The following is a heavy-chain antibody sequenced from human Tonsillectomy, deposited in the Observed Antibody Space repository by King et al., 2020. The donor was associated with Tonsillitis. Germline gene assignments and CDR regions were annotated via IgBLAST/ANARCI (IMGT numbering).Heavy chain of an antibody. J-gene: IGHJ4*02. CDR3: ARSSNYGDTAYFDY. D-gene: IGHD4-17*01. CDR1: GYTFTSYY. Sequence: QLVQSGAEVKTPGASVKVSCKASGYTFTSYYMHWVRQAPGQGLEWMGIINPSGGSTSYAQKFQGRVTMTRDTSTSKLYMELSSLRTEDTAVYYCARSSNYGDTAYFDYWGQGTLVTVAS. CDR2: INPSGGST. V-gene: IGHV1-46*03.